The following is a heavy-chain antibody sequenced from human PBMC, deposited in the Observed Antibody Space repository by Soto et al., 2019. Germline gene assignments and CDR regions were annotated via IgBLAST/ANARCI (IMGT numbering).Heavy chain of an antibody. CDR3: ASYGLGYCSGGSCYPPFDY. V-gene: IGHV1-24*01. J-gene: IGHJ4*02. CDR1: GYTLTELS. CDR2: FDPEDGET. Sequence: ASVKVSCKVSGYTLTELSMHWVRQAPGKGLEWMGGFDPEDGETLYAQKFQGRVTMTEDRSTDTAYMELSSLRSEDTAVYYCASYGLGYCSGGSCYPPFDYWGQGTLVTVSS. D-gene: IGHD2-15*01.